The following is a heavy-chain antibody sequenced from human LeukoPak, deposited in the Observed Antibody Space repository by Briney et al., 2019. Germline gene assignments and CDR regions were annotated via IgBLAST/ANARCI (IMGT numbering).Heavy chain of an antibody. V-gene: IGHV4-39*07. CDR2: IYYSGST. CDR3: ARRSPMVRGSRPGGKAYYFDY. Sequence: PSETLSLTCTVSGGSISSSSYYWGWIRQPPGKGLEWIGSIYYSGSTYYNPSLKSRVTISVDTSKNQFSLKLSSVTAADTAVYYCARRSPMVRGSRPGGKAYYFDYWGQGTLVTVSS. D-gene: IGHD3-10*01. CDR1: GGSISSSSYY. J-gene: IGHJ4*02.